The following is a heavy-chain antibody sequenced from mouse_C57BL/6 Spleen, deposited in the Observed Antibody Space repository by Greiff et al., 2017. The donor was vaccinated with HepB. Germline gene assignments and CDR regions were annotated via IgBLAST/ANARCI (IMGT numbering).Heavy chain of an antibody. CDR3: ARGGFYGPRNYYAMDY. J-gene: IGHJ4*01. Sequence: QVQLQQPGAELVKPGASVKLSCKASGYTFTSYWMHWVKQRPGQGLEWIGMIHPNSGSTNYNEKFKSKATLTVDKSSSTAYMHRSSLTAEDAAVYYGARGGFYGPRNYYAMDYGGQGTSVTVSS. CDR2: IHPNSGST. V-gene: IGHV1-64*01. CDR1: GYTFTSYW. D-gene: IGHD1-2*01.